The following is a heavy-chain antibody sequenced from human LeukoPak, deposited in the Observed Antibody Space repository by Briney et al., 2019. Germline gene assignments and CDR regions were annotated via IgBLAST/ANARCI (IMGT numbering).Heavy chain of an antibody. CDR2: ISYDGSNK. CDR3: ARVLRLERPYYYYYMDV. J-gene: IGHJ6*03. V-gene: IGHV3-30*04. Sequence: GGSLRLSCAASGFTFSSYAMHWVRQAPGKGLEWVAVISYDGSNKYYADSVKGRFTVSRDNAKNSLYLQMNSLRAEDTALYHCARVLRLERPYYYYYMDVWGKGTTVTISS. CDR1: GFTFSSYA. D-gene: IGHD1-1*01.